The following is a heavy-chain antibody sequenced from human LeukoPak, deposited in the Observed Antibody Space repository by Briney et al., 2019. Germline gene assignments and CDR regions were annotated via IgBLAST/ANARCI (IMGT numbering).Heavy chain of an antibody. CDR2: MYTSGNT. J-gene: IGHJ4*02. D-gene: IGHD5-12*01. V-gene: IGHV4-4*07. CDR1: GDSISSYF. Sequence: SETLSLTCTVSGDSISSYFWSWIRQPAGKGLELIGRMYTSGNTIYNPSLKSRVSMSVDTSKNQLSLKVRSVTAADTAGYYCARDSGYDLSWGQGTLVTVSS. CDR3: ARDSGYDLS.